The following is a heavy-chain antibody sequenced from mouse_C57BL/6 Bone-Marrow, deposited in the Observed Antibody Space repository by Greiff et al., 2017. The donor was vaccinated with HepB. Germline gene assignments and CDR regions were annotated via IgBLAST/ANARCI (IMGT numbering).Heavy chain of an antibody. CDR1: GYTFTSYW. J-gene: IGHJ1*03. D-gene: IGHD2-5*01. CDR2: IHPNSGST. CDR3: ARSHYSNYEYFDV. Sequence: QVQLKQPGAELVKPGASVKLSCKASGYTFTSYWMHWVKQRPGQGLEWIGMIHPNSGSTNYNEKFKSKATLTVDKSSSTAYMQRSSLTSEDSAVYCCARSHYSNYEYFDVWGTVTTVTVSS. V-gene: IGHV1-64*01.